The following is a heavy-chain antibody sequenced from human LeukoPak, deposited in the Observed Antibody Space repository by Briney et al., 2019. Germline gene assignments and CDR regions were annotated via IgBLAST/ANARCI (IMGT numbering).Heavy chain of an antibody. Sequence: GGSLRLSCAASGFTFDDYAMHWVRQAPGKGLEWVSGISWNSGSIGYADSVKGRFTISRDNAKNSLYLQMNSLRAEDTAVYYCARVAYCAGDCHHMDSWGQGTLVTVSS. CDR2: ISWNSGSI. J-gene: IGHJ4*02. D-gene: IGHD2-21*02. CDR1: GFTFDDYA. V-gene: IGHV3-9*01. CDR3: ARVAYCAGDCHHMDS.